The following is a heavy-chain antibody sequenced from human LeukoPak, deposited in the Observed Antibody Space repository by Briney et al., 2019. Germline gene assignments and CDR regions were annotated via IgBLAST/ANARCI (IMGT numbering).Heavy chain of an antibody. CDR1: GFIFSNHG. CDR3: ARQSAVATDW. D-gene: IGHD3-9*01. Sequence: GGSLRLSCAASGFIFSNHGMHWVRQAPGKGLEWVALIYYDGTNKYYADSVKGRFTISRDNSKNTLFLQMNSLRVEDTAVYYCARQSAVATDWWGQGTLVTVSP. CDR2: IYYDGTNK. J-gene: IGHJ4*02. V-gene: IGHV3-33*01.